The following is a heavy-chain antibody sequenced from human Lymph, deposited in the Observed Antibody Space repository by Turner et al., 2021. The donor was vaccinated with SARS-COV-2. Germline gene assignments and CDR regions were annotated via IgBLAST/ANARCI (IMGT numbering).Heavy chain of an antibody. CDR3: ARGGLYYYDSSAYYNDAFDI. V-gene: IGHV1-2*02. J-gene: IGHJ3*02. Sequence: QVQLVQSGAAVKKPGASVQVSCTASGYTFTDYYMHWVRQAPGQGLEWMGWINPNSGGTDYAQKFQGRVTVTRDASFNTAYMELTRLRSDDTAVYYCARGGLYYYDSSAYYNDAFDIWGQGTMVTVSS. CDR1: GYTFTDYY. CDR2: INPNSGGT. D-gene: IGHD3-22*01.